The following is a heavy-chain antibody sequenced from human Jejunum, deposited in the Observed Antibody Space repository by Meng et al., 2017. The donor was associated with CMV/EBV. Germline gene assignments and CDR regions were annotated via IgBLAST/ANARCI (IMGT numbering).Heavy chain of an antibody. D-gene: IGHD2-8*02. CDR2: ISPNTGAT. J-gene: IGHJ4*01. Sequence: VQLVQCGASVKNPGASVKVSCRASGYSFTDYYIHWVRQAPEQGLEWMGWISPNTGATNFAQNFQGRVTMTRDTSVSATYMELSSLTSDDTAVYFCARDPGGSSPVFDYWGQGTLVTVSS. CDR1: GYSFTDYY. CDR3: ARDPGGSSPVFDY. V-gene: IGHV1-2*02.